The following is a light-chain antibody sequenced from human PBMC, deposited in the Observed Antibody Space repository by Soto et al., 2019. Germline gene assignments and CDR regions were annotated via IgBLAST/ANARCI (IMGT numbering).Light chain of an antibody. Sequence: EIVLTQSPATLSLSPGDRATLSCRASQSVRSDYFAWYQQKPGQPPRVILFGVSTRATAIPDRFSGSGSGTDLTLTISRLEPDDFGLYYCHQYGNSPLTFGGGTKVE. CDR2: GVS. CDR3: HQYGNSPLT. CDR1: QSVRSDY. V-gene: IGKV3-20*01. J-gene: IGKJ4*01.